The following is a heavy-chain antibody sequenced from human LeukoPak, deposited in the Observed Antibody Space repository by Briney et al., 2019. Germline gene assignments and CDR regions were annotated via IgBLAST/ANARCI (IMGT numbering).Heavy chain of an antibody. CDR2: IIPIFGTA. V-gene: IGHV1-69*05. J-gene: IGHJ6*02. D-gene: IGHD3-10*01. CDR1: GGTFSSYA. CDR3: ARQGNSVRGVILQYYYYYGMDV. Sequence: GASVKVSCKASGGTFSSYAISWVRQAPGQGLEWMGGIIPIFGTANYAQKFQGRVTITTDESTSTAYMELSSLRSEDTAVYYCARQGNSVRGVILQYYYYYGMDVWGQGTTVTVSS.